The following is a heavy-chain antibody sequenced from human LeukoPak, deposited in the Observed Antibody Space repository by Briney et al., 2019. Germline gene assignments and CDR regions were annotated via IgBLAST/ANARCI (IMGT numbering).Heavy chain of an antibody. Sequence: GGSLRLSCAASGFTFDDYGMSWVRQAPGKGLEWGSGINWDGGRTGSADSVKGRFTISRDNAKNSLYLQMNSLRAEDTALYYCATTIVVVPATNKGVDYWGQGTLVTVSS. V-gene: IGHV3-20*04. D-gene: IGHD2-2*01. CDR1: GFTFDDYG. J-gene: IGHJ4*02. CDR3: ATTIVVVPATNKGVDY. CDR2: INWDGGRT.